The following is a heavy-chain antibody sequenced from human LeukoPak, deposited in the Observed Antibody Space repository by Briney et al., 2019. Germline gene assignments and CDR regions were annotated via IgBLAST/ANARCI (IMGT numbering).Heavy chain of an antibody. CDR2: IYYSGST. V-gene: IGHV4-59*01. Sequence: SETLSLTCTVSGGSISSYYWSWIRQPPGKGLEWIGYIYYSGSTNNNPSLKSRVTISVDTSKNQFSLKLSSVTAADTAVYYCAREARGLISGSYMGAFDIWGQGTMVTVSS. J-gene: IGHJ3*02. D-gene: IGHD1-26*01. CDR1: GGSISSYY. CDR3: AREARGLISGSYMGAFDI.